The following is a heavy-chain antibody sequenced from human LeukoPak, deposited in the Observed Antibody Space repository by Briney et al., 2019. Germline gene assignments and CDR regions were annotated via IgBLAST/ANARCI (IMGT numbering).Heavy chain of an antibody. D-gene: IGHD2-21*02. Sequence: GGSLRLSCAASGFPFSSHAMSWVRQPPGKGLAWVSAISNGKTYYADSVRGRFTISRDDSKNTVSLQMNSLRGEDTALYYCVREAGYCASVCLKSNWFDPWGQGTLVTVSS. J-gene: IGHJ5*02. V-gene: IGHV3-23*01. CDR1: GFPFSSHA. CDR3: VREAGYCASVCLKSNWFDP. CDR2: ISNGKT.